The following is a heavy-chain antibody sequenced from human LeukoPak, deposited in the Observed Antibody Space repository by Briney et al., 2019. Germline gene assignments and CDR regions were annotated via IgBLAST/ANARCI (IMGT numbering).Heavy chain of an antibody. CDR1: ADSISLYF. Sequence: SETLCLTCSVSADSISLYFWSWIRQSPGKGLEWIGYIDDSGNTKYHPSLKSRVTISVDTSTNQYSLKLRSVTAADTAVYYCARSLRYFDWAEGGLDVWGQGTTVTVSS. J-gene: IGHJ6*02. CDR3: ARSLRYFDWAEGGLDV. D-gene: IGHD3-9*01. V-gene: IGHV4-59*01. CDR2: IDDSGNT.